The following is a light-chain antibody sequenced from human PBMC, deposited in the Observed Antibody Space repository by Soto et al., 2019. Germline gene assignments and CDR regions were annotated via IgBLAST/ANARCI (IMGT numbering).Light chain of an antibody. J-gene: IGKJ2*01. CDR1: QSVSGE. CDR2: GVS. Sequence: DIQMTQSPSALSASVGDRVTFTCRASQSVSGELAWYQQKPGEAPKLLIYGVSNLESGVPSRFSGSGSGTDFPLTISSLQPDDFATYYCQQYKSYSTFGQGTNLEIK. V-gene: IGKV1-5*01. CDR3: QQYKSYST.